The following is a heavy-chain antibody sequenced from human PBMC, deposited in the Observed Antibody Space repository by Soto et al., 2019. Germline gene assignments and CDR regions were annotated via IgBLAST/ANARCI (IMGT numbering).Heavy chain of an antibody. D-gene: IGHD3-22*01. CDR3: ATEGRSGYRNFDF. J-gene: IGHJ4*02. Sequence: DVQLVESGGGLVKPGGSLRLSCTASGFTFNLYTLNWVRQAPGKGLEWVSSISSTSSYIYYADSVKGRFAISRDNAEKSLFLQVRDLRAEDTALYYCATEGRSGYRNFDFWGQGTLVTVSS. V-gene: IGHV3-21*01. CDR1: GFTFNLYT. CDR2: ISSTSSYI.